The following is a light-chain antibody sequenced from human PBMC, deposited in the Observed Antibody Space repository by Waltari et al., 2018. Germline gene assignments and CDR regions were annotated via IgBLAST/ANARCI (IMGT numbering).Light chain of an antibody. Sequence: LFCTGDSSVGGAYNYFCWYQQHPGKAPKLMIYDVSNRPSGVSKRLSGSKSVNTAARTISGLQAEDEADYYCSSYISSSALELSGGGTSLTVL. J-gene: IGLJ2*01. CDR3: SSYISSSALEL. CDR1: SSVGGAYNY. CDR2: DVS. V-gene: IGLV2-14*03.